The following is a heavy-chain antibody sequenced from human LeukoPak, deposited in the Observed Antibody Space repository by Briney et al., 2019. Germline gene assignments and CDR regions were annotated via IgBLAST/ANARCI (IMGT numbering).Heavy chain of an antibody. CDR2: ISSSSSYI. J-gene: IGHJ4*02. D-gene: IGHD3-16*01. V-gene: IGHV3-21*04. CDR3: AKVIMKYFDY. CDR1: GFTFSSYS. Sequence: PGGSLRLSCAASGFTFSSYSMNWVRQAPGKGLEWVSSISSSSSYIYYADSVKGRFTISRDNAKNSLYLQMNSLRAEDTAVYYCAKVIMKYFDYWGQGTLVTVPS.